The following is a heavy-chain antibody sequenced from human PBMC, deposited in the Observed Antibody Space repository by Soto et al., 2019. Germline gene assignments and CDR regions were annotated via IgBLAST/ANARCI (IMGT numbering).Heavy chain of an antibody. CDR1: GFTFSSYG. Sequence: GGSLRLSCAASGFTFSSYGMHWVRQAPGKGLEWVAVIWYDGSNKYYADSVKGRFTISRDNSKNTLYLQMNSLRAEDTAVYYCARDKGSSWYPCDYWGQGTLVTVSS. D-gene: IGHD6-13*01. J-gene: IGHJ4*02. CDR2: IWYDGSNK. CDR3: ARDKGSSWYPCDY. V-gene: IGHV3-33*01.